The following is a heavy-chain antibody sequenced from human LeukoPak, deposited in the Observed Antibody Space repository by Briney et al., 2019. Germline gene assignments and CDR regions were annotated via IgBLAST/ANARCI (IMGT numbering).Heavy chain of an antibody. V-gene: IGHV3-33*01. CDR1: GFTFSSYG. D-gene: IGHD3-9*01. J-gene: IGHJ4*02. CDR2: IWHDGSYK. Sequence: GGSLRLSCAASGFTFSSYGMHWVRQASGKGLEWVAVIWHDGSYKDYVESVKGRFTISRDNAKNSLYLQMNSLRAEDTAVYYCAGGYYDILTGADYWGQGTLVTVSS. CDR3: AGGYYDILTGADY.